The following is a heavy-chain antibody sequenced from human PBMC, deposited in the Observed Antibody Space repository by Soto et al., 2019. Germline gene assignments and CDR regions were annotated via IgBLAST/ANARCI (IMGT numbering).Heavy chain of an antibody. J-gene: IGHJ6*03. CDR1: GGSISSGGYY. D-gene: IGHD2-2*01. CDR3: ARDSPDIVVVPAAMSDYYYYYYMDV. V-gene: IGHV4-31*03. Sequence: PSETLSLTCTASGGSISSGGYYWSWIRQHPGKGLEWIGYIYYSGSTYYNPSLKSRVTISVDTSKNQFSLKLSSVTAADTAVYYCARDSPDIVVVPAAMSDYYYYYYMDVWGKGTTVTVSS. CDR2: IYYSGST.